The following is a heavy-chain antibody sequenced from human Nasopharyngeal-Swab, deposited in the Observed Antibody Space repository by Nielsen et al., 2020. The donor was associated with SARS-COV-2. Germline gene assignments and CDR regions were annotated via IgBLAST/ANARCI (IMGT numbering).Heavy chain of an antibody. Sequence: GSLKISCAASGFNFRNFAMSWVRQAPGKGLEWVSGIIENGADTYYADSVKGRSTIFRDNSKNTLYLQMNSLSAEDTAVYYCVRDYTVNYYGLSTDYYAPLDSWGQGTLVTVSS. V-gene: IGHV3-23*01. CDR1: GFNFRNFA. CDR2: IIENGADT. CDR3: VRDYTVNYYGLSTDYYAPLDS. D-gene: IGHD3-9*01. J-gene: IGHJ4*02.